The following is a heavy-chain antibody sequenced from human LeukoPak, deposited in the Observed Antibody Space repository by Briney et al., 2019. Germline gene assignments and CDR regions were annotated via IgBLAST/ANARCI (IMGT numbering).Heavy chain of an antibody. Sequence: ASVKVCCKASGYTFTSYYMHWVRQAPGQGLEWMGIINPSGGSTSYAQKFQGRVTMTRDTSTSTVYMELSSLRSEDTAVYYCARDPSGSYLTGRAFDIWGQGTMVTVSS. D-gene: IGHD1-26*01. CDR2: INPSGGST. CDR1: GYTFTSYY. V-gene: IGHV1-46*01. CDR3: ARDPSGSYLTGRAFDI. J-gene: IGHJ3*02.